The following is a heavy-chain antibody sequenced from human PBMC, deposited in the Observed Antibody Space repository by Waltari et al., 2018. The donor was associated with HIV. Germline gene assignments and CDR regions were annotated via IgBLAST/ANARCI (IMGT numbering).Heavy chain of an antibody. CDR3: LRATIFGIVISAFDL. CDR2: VFYNGDT. D-gene: IGHD3-3*01. J-gene: IGHJ3*01. V-gene: IGHV4-39*07. CDR1: GGSLTSPSYH. Sequence: QLQLHESGHGLVKASETLSLTCTAYGGSLTSPSYHWGWLRQPPGKGLEWIGNVFYNGDTFYNTSLKSRVTISVDTSKNQLSLRLNSVTAADTAVYYCLRATIFGIVISAFDLWGQGTMVTVSS.